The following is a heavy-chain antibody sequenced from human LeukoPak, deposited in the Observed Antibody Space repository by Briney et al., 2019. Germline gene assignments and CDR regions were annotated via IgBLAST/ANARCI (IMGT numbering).Heavy chain of an antibody. CDR3: ARVRYDSTASYFDY. V-gene: IGHV3-23*01. CDR2: LTGSYAT. D-gene: IGHD3-22*01. Sequence: QPGGSLRLSCAASGFTISDYAMTWVRQAPGKGLEWVSALTGSYATYYADSVKGRFTISRDNSKNTLYLQMNSLRAEDTAVYYCARVRYDSTASYFDYWGQGTLVTVSS. J-gene: IGHJ4*02. CDR1: GFTISDYA.